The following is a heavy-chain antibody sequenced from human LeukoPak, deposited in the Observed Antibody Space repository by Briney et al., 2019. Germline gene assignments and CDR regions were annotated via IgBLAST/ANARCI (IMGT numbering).Heavy chain of an antibody. CDR3: ATAMLGYDY. CDR2: FDPEDGET. Sequence: TSVKVSCKISGYTLTELSMHWVRQAPGKGLEWMGGFDPEDGETIYAQKLQGRVTMTEDTSTDTAYMELSSLRSEDMAVYYCATAMLGYDYWGQGTLVTVSS. CDR1: GYTLTELS. J-gene: IGHJ4*02. V-gene: IGHV1-24*01. D-gene: IGHD3-10*02.